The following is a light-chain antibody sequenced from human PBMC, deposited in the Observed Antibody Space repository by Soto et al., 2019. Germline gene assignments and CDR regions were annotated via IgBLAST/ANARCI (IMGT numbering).Light chain of an antibody. CDR3: QQANSFPWT. CDR2: AAS. CDR1: QVIGSW. J-gene: IGKJ1*01. Sequence: DIQMTQSPSYVSASVGDRVTITSRASQVIGSWLAWYQQKPGKAPKLLIYAASSLHSGVPSSFSGSGSGTDFPLTISSLQPEDSATYYCQQANSFPWTFGQGTKVEIK. V-gene: IGKV1-12*01.